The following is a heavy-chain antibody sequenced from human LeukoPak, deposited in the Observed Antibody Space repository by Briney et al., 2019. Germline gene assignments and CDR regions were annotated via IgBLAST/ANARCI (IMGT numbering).Heavy chain of an antibody. CDR1: GFTFSNYE. J-gene: IGHJ3*02. D-gene: IGHD4-17*01. V-gene: IGHV3-48*03. CDR3: ASKLRNGGAFDI. CDR2: ISSSGSTI. Sequence: PGGSLRLSCAASGFTFSNYEMNWVRQAPGKGLEWVSYISSSGSTIYYADSVKGRFTISRDNAKNTLDLQMNSLRAEDTAVYYCASKLRNGGAFDIWGQGTMVTVSS.